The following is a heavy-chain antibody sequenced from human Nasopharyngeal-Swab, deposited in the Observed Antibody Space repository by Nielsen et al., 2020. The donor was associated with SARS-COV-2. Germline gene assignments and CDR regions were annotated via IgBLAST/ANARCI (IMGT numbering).Heavy chain of an antibody. J-gene: IGHJ6*02. CDR3: ARDRGIFQYYYYGMDV. D-gene: IGHD3-10*01. Sequence: WIRQPPGKGLEWIGYIYYSGSTNYNPSLKSRVTISVDTSKNQFSLKLSSVTAVDTAVYYCARDRGIFQYYYYGMDVWGQGTTVTVSS. V-gene: IGHV4-59*01. CDR2: IYYSGST.